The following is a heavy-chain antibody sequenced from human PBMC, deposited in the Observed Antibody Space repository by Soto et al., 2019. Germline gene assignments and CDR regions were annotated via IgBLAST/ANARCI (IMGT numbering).Heavy chain of an antibody. CDR3: ARHRGPAPVY. CDR1: GGYISGYY. V-gene: IGHV4-39*01. CDR2: LFYGGTT. Sequence: QVQLQESVPGLVKPSETLSLTCTVSGGYISGYYWTWIRQPPGKGLEWVGSLFYGGTTDYNPSLKSRLTMSLDTSKHHFSLKLRSVTAADTAVYYCARHRGPAPVYWGQGTLVTASS. J-gene: IGHJ4*02. D-gene: IGHD3-10*01.